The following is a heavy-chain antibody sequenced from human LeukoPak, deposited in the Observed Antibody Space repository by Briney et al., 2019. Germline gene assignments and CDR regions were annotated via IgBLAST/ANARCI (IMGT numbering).Heavy chain of an antibody. Sequence: PGGSLRLSCAASGFTFSSYSMNWVRQAPGKGLEWVSSISSSSSYIYYADSVKGRFTISRDSAKNSLYLQMNSLRAEDTAVYYCARAQESDAFDIWGQGTMVTVSS. J-gene: IGHJ3*02. CDR1: GFTFSSYS. CDR3: ARAQESDAFDI. V-gene: IGHV3-21*04. CDR2: ISSSSSYI.